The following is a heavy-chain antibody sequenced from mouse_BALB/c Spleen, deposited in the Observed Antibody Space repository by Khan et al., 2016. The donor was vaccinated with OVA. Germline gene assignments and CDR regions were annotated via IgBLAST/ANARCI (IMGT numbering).Heavy chain of an antibody. CDR3: AMAGYGGFAS. CDR2: ISDGGRYT. V-gene: IGHV5-4*02. Sequence: EVELVESGGGLVKPGGSLKLSCAASGFTFSDYYMYWVRQTPEKRLEWVATISDGGRYTYYPDSVKGRFTSHSDNAKQNLYLQMSSLKSEDTAMYYCAMAGYGGFASWGQGTLVTVSA. D-gene: IGHD1-1*02. J-gene: IGHJ3*01. CDR1: GFTFSDYY.